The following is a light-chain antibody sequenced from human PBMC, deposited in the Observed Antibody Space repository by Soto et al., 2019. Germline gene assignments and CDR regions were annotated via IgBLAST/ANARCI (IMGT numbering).Light chain of an antibody. CDR1: QSISSW. CDR3: QQYNSYTWT. Sequence: DIQMTQSPSNLSASVGDRVTITCRASQSISSWLAWYQQKPGKAPKLLIYDASSLESGVPSRFSGSGYRTDFTLTISSLQPDDFATYFCQQYNSYTWTFGQGTKVEIK. CDR2: DAS. V-gene: IGKV1-5*01. J-gene: IGKJ1*01.